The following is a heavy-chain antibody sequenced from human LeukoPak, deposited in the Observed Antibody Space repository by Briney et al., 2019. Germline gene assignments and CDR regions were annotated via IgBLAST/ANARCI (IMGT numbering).Heavy chain of an antibody. D-gene: IGHD2/OR15-2a*01. J-gene: IGHJ4*02. CDR1: GFTFTNYA. CDR3: AKENQGIKGPLDY. V-gene: IGHV3-23*01. CDR2: ISGSGGNT. Sequence: GGTLRLSCAASGFTFTNYAMSWVRQAPGKGLEWVSAISGSGGNTYYADSVKGRFTISRDNSKNTLYLQMNSLRAEDTAVYYCAKENQGIKGPLDYWGQGTLVTVSS.